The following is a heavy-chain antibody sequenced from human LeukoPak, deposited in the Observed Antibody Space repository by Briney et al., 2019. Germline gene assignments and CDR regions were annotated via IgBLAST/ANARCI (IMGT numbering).Heavy chain of an antibody. D-gene: IGHD5-18*01. CDR1: GFTFNDYA. J-gene: IGHJ4*02. CDR2: ISGDGGST. Sequence: GGSLSLSCAASGFTFNDYAMHWVRQAPGKGLEWVCHISGDGGSTYYADSVRGRFTICRDSSKKSVSLQMSSLRTEATALYYCAKTKGYRYGFGFGGQGTLVTVSS. V-gene: IGHV3-43*02. CDR3: AKTKGYRYGFGF.